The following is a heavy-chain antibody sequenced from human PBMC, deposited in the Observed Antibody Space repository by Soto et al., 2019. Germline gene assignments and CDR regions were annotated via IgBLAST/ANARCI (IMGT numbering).Heavy chain of an antibody. CDR3: ARHGFGSLHGLVDV. V-gene: IGHV4-59*08. D-gene: IGHD3-10*01. Sequence: QVQLQESGPGLVKPSETLSLTCTVSGGSITNYYCSWFRQPPGKGLEWIGYIQYNGYSAYNLSLKRRVTMSMDTSQTQFSLMLASVTATDTAVYYCARHGFGSLHGLVDVWGQGTTVIGSS. J-gene: IGHJ6*01. CDR1: GGSITNYY. CDR2: IQYNGYS.